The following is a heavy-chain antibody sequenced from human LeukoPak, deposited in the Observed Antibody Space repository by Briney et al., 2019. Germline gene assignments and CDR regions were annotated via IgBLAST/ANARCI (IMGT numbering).Heavy chain of an antibody. CDR1: GGSIRSSGYY. Sequence: PSETLSLTCTVSGGSIRSSGYYWDWIRQPPGTGLEYIGSIYFTGGTYYNPSLKSRVTISVDTSKNQFSLKLSSVTAADTAVYYCARERSWYYDSSGMDDWYFDLWGRGTLVTVSS. J-gene: IGHJ2*01. CDR3: ARERSWYYDSSGMDDWYFDL. CDR2: IYFTGGT. D-gene: IGHD3-22*01. V-gene: IGHV4-39*07.